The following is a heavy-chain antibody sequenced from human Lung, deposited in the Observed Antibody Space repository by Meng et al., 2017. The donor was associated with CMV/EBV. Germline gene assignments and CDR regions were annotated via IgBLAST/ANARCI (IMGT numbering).Heavy chain of an antibody. D-gene: IGHD3-3*01. V-gene: IGHV3-11*01. J-gene: IGHJ4*02. CDR1: FTFTDYY. Sequence: FTFTDYYMSWIRQAQGKVLEWISYISGSGTTIYYADSVKGRFTISRDNAKKSLSLQMNNLRAEDTAVYYCARDVFDHDFWSGSIFDYWGQGILVTVSS. CDR2: ISGSGTTI. CDR3: ARDVFDHDFWSGSIFDY.